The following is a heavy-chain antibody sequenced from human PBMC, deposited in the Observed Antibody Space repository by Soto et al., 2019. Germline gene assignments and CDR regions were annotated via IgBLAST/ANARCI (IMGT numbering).Heavy chain of an antibody. Sequence: GGSLRLSCAASGFTFSSYGMHWVRQAPGKGLEWVAVISYDGSNKYYADSVKGRFTISRDNSKNTLYLQMNSLRAEDTAVYYCAKDTGCSSTSCKNYYYYGMDVWGQGTTVTVSS. CDR2: ISYDGSNK. CDR1: GFTFSSYG. J-gene: IGHJ6*02. D-gene: IGHD2-2*01. CDR3: AKDTGCSSTSCKNYYYYGMDV. V-gene: IGHV3-30*18.